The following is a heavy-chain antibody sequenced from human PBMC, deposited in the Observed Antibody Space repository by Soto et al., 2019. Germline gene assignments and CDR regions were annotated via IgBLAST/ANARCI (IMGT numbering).Heavy chain of an antibody. CDR1: GGSISSGDYY. D-gene: IGHD1-7*01. CDR3: ARKRGTTSFALPYIDY. Sequence: PSETLSLTSTVSGGSISSGDYYWSWIRQPPGKGLEWIGYIYYSGSTYYNPSLKSRVTISVDTSKNQFSLKLSSVTAADTAVYYCARKRGTTSFALPYIDYWGQGTLVTVSS. CDR2: IYYSGST. J-gene: IGHJ4*02. V-gene: IGHV4-30-4*01.